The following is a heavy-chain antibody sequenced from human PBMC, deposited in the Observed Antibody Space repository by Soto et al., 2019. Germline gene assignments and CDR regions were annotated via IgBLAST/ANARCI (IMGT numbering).Heavy chain of an antibody. Sequence: QVQLVESGGGVVQPGRSLRLSCAASGFTFRTYGMNWARQAPGKGLEWVALISHDGSNEKYADSVKGRFTISRDNSKNTLYLQMNNLRPEDTAVYFCANTFYYDEEGFYYDKFDIWGQGTVVTVSS. J-gene: IGHJ3*02. D-gene: IGHD3-22*01. V-gene: IGHV3-30*18. CDR1: GFTFRTYG. CDR2: ISHDGSNE. CDR3: ANTFYYDEEGFYYDKFDI.